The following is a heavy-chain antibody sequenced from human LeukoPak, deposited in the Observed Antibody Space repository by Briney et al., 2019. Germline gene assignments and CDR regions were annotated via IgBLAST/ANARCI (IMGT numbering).Heavy chain of an antibody. D-gene: IGHD3-9*01. J-gene: IGHJ5*02. CDR2: IYYSGST. V-gene: IGHV4-59*01. Sequence: KPSETLSLTCTVSGGSISSYYWSWIRQPPGKGLEWIGYIYYSGSTNYNPSLKSRVTISVDTSKNQFSLKLSSVTAADTAVYYCARVEPYDILTGYKVRWFDPWGQGTLVTVSS. CDR1: GGSISSYY. CDR3: ARVEPYDILTGYKVRWFDP.